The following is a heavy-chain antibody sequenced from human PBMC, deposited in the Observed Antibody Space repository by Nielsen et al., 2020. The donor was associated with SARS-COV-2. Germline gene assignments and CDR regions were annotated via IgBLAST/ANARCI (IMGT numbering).Heavy chain of an antibody. J-gene: IGHJ5*02. CDR2: ILDDGRDR. V-gene: IGHV3-30*02. Sequence: GESLKISCAASGFIFSNYGMHWVRQAPGKGLQWVALILDDGRDRYYADPVKGRFTISRDTSTNTLFLQMSSLRPEDTAIYYCAKDMLVSYSAFGWGVLESWGQGTLVTVSS. D-gene: IGHD3-16*01. CDR1: GFIFSNYG. CDR3: AKDMLVSYSAFGWGVLES.